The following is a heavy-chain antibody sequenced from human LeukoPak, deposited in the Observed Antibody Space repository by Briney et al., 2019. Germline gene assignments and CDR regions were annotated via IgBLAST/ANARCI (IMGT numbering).Heavy chain of an antibody. CDR3: AKDRYSYGYDYYYYMDV. CDR1: GFTFSSYA. CDR2: ISGSGGST. Sequence: PGGSLRLSCAASGFTFSSYAMSWVRQAPGKGLEWVSAISGSGGSTYYADSVKGRFTISRDNSKNTLYLQMNSLRAEDTAVYYCAKDRYSYGYDYYYYMDVWGKGTTVTVSS. V-gene: IGHV3-23*01. J-gene: IGHJ6*03. D-gene: IGHD5-18*01.